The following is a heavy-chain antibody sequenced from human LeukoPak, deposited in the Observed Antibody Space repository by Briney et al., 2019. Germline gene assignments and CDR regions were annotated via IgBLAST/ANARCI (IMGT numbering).Heavy chain of an antibody. CDR1: GGSISSSSYY. D-gene: IGHD2-2*02. V-gene: IGHV4-39*07. CDR2: IYYSGST. CDR3: ARGIVVVPAAINYFDY. J-gene: IGHJ4*02. Sequence: PSETLSLTCTVSGGSISSSSYYWGWIRQLPGKGLEWIGSIYYSGSTYYNPSLKSRVTISVDTSKNQFSLKLSSVTAADTAVYYCARGIVVVPAAINYFDYWGQGTLVTVSS.